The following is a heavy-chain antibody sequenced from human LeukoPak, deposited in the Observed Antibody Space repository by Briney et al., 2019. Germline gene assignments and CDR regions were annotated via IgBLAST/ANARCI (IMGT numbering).Heavy chain of an antibody. CDR3: ARQRRITMVVVVTNPRDAFDI. V-gene: IGHV4-39*01. CDR1: GGSISSSSYY. D-gene: IGHD3-22*01. Sequence: SETLSLTCTVSGGSISSSSYYWGWIRQPPGKGLEWIGSIYYSGSTYYNPSLKSRVTISVDTSKNQFSLKLSSVTAADTAVYYCARQRRITMVVVVTNPRDAFDIWGQGTMVTVSS. CDR2: IYYSGST. J-gene: IGHJ3*02.